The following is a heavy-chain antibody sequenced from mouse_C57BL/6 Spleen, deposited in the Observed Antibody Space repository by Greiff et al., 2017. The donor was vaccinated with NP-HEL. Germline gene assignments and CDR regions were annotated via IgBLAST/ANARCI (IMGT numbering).Heavy chain of an antibody. CDR1: GFNIKNTY. CDR3: ARGTTLVANYYGY. J-gene: IGHJ2*01. D-gene: IGHD1-1*01. V-gene: IGHV14-3*01. Sequence: VQLQQSVAELVRPGDSVKLSCTASGFNIKNTYMHWVKQRPEQGLEWIGRIDPANGNTKYAPKFQVKATITADTSSNTAYLQLSRLSSEDTAIYYYARGTTLVANYYGYWGQGTTLTVSS. CDR2: IDPANGNT.